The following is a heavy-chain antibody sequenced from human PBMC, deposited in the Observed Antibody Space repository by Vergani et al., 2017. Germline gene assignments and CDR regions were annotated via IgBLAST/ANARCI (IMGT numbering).Heavy chain of an antibody. CDR2: INPNSGGT. CDR1: GYTFTGYY. J-gene: IGHJ6*02. D-gene: IGHD4-17*01. V-gene: IGHV1-2*02. Sequence: QVQLVQSGAEVKKPGASVKVSCKASGYTFTGYYMHWVRQAPGQGLEWMGWINPNSGGTNYAQKFQGRVTMTRDTSISKAYMELSRLRSDDTAVYYCARGXYYGDYAYYYGMDVWGQGTTVTVSS. CDR3: ARGXYYGDYAYYYGMDV.